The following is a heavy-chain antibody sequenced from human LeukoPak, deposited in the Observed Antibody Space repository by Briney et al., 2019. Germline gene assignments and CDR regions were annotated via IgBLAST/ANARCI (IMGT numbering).Heavy chain of an antibody. D-gene: IGHD3-22*01. Sequence: PGGSLRLSCAASGFTFSSNAMCWVRQAPRKGLEWVSFITTSGGSTSYADSVKSRFTISRDNPRNTLYMQMNSLRDEDTAVYYCAIMHGYYDGSGYWVQWGQGTLVTVSS. CDR1: GFTFSSNA. J-gene: IGHJ4*02. V-gene: IGHV3-23*01. CDR2: ITTSGGST. CDR3: AIMHGYYDGSGYWVQ.